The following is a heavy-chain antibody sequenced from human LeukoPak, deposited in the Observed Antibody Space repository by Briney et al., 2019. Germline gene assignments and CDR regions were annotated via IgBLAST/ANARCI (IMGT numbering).Heavy chain of an antibody. CDR2: INPNSGGT. CDR1: GYTFTGYY. Sequence: ASVKVSCKASGYTFTGYYMHWVRQAPGQGLEWMGWINPNSGGTNYAQKFQCRVTMTRHTSISTDYMELSRLRSDDTAVYYCARVAMVRGGPDYWGQGTLVSVSS. J-gene: IGHJ4*02. V-gene: IGHV1-2*02. D-gene: IGHD3-10*01. CDR3: ARVAMVRGGPDY.